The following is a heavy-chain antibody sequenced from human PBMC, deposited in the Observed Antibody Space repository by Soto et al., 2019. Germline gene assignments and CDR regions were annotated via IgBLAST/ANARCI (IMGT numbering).Heavy chain of an antibody. CDR3: AREAGYCSTTSCYRRAFDT. CDR1: GFTFTGHW. CDR2: INTEGDCT. D-gene: IGHD2-2*01. J-gene: IGHJ3*02. Sequence: EVQLVESGGDLVQPGGSLRLSCAASGFTFTGHWMHWVRQVPGKGLVWVARINTEGDCTNYADSVKGRFTISRDSATNTVYLQMNGLGVDDTSVYFCAREAGYCSTTSCYRRAFDTWGQGTMVTVSS. V-gene: IGHV3-74*01.